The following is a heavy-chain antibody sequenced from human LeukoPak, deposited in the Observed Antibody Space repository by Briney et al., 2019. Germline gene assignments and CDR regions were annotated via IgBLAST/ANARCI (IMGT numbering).Heavy chain of an antibody. V-gene: IGHV3-23*01. CDR1: GFTFSSYA. CDR2: ISGSGGST. Sequence: GGSLRLSWAASGFTFSSYAMSWVRQAPGKGLEWVSAISGSGGSTYYADSVKGRFTISRDNSKNTLYLQMNSLRAEDTAVYYCAKPSEGIAAAGTGYFDYWGQGTLVTVSS. J-gene: IGHJ4*02. D-gene: IGHD6-13*01. CDR3: AKPSEGIAAAGTGYFDY.